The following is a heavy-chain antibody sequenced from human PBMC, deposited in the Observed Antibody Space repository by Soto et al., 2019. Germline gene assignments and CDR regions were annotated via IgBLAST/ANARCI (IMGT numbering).Heavy chain of an antibody. CDR2: IYYSGST. J-gene: IGHJ4*02. D-gene: IGHD2-2*01. CDR1: GGSISSSSYY. CDR3: ARLGVVVPAAMPTGHFDY. Sequence: PSETLSLTCTVSGGSISSSSYYWGWIRQPPGKGLEWIGIIYYSGSTYYNPSLKSRVTISVDTSKNQFSLKLSSVTAADTAVYYCARLGVVVPAAMPTGHFDYWGQGTLVTVSS. V-gene: IGHV4-39*01.